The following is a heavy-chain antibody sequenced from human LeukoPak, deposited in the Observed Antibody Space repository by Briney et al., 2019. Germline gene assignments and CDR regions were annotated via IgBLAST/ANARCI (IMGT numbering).Heavy chain of an antibody. CDR1: GGSISSYY. CDR3: ARISEIWFGESLFDY. CDR2: IYYSGST. V-gene: IGHV4-59*12. Sequence: PSETLSLTCTVSGGSISSYYWSWIRQPPGKGLEWIGYIYYSGSTNYNPSLKSRVTISVDTSKNQFSLKLSSVTAADTAVYYCARISEIWFGESLFDYWGQGTLVTVSS. D-gene: IGHD3-10*01. J-gene: IGHJ4*02.